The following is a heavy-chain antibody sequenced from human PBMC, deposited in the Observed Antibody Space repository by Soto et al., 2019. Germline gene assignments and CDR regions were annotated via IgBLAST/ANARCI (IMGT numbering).Heavy chain of an antibody. CDR1: GGSISSGDYY. J-gene: IGHJ6*02. CDR3: ARVLGYDILTGYHLDYYYGMDV. D-gene: IGHD3-9*01. CDR2: FFYSGST. Sequence: SETLSLTCTVSGGSISSGDYYWSWIRQPPGKGLEWIGYFFYSGSTYYTPSFKSRVTISVDTSKNHFSLKLSSVIAADTTVFFFARVLGYDILTGYHLDYYYGMDVWGQGTTVTVS. V-gene: IGHV4-30-4*01.